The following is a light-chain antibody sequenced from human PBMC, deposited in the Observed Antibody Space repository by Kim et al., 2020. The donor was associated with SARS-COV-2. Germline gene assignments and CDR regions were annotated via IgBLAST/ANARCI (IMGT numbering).Light chain of an antibody. CDR3: QQYHTYPYT. J-gene: IGKJ2*01. V-gene: IGKV1-5*03. CDR2: KAS. CDR1: QSVGTW. Sequence: SASIGDRVPITCRASQSVGTWLAWYQQKPGNAPNLLIYKASSLHSGAPSRVSGSGSGTEFTLTISSLQPDDFATYYCQQYHTYPYTFGQGTKLEI.